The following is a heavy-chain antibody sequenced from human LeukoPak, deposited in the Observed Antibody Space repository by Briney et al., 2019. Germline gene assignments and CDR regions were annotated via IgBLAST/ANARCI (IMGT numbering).Heavy chain of an antibody. CDR3: AKACTTAVRQPFDS. V-gene: IGHV3-23*01. Sequence: GGSLRLSCAASGFTFSSYSMSWVRQAPGKGLEWISVISGSSGTTFYADSVKGRFTISRDNSKNTLDLQMKSLRAEDTAIYYCAKACTTAVRQPFDSWGQGTLVTVSS. J-gene: IGHJ4*02. CDR1: GFTFSSYS. CDR2: ISGSSGTT. D-gene: IGHD1-1*01.